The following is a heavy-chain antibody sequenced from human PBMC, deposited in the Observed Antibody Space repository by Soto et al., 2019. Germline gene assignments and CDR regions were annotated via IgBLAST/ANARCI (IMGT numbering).Heavy chain of an antibody. J-gene: IGHJ6*02. V-gene: IGHV4-38-2*01. CDR2: LPRSGGT. CDR1: GYSISNIIY. Sequence: SETLSLTCDVSGYSISNIIYWCWIRRPPGKGLEWIGSLPRSGGTYRNPSLRSRVTISVDRSKNHFSLQLRSVTAADTAVYYCAAGTLPGTRFYGMDVWGPGTTVTVSS. D-gene: IGHD1-7*01. CDR3: AAGTLPGTRFYGMDV.